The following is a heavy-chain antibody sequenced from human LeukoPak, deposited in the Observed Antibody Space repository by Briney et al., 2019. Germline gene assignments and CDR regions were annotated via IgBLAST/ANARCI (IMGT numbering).Heavy chain of an antibody. CDR2: ISGSGDST. J-gene: IGHJ4*02. Sequence: GGSLRHSCVASGLIFRNYAMTWVRQAPGKGLEWVSAISGSGDSTSYADAVKGRLTISRDNAKNTVYLQMNSLRAEDTAVYYCTKGLYGSGSSPDFWGQGVLVTVSS. V-gene: IGHV3-23*01. D-gene: IGHD3-10*01. CDR3: TKGLYGSGSSPDF. CDR1: GLIFRNYA.